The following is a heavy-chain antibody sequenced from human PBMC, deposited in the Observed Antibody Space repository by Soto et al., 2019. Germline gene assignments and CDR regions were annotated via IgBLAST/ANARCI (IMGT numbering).Heavy chain of an antibody. D-gene: IGHD5-18*01. Sequence: QVQLVESGGGVVQPGRSLRLSCAASGFTFSSYGIHWVRQAPGKGLEWVAVIWYDGSNKYYADSVKGRFTISRDNSKNTLYLQMNSLRAEDTAVYYCATDRGRGAMGHRYAMDVWDQGTTVTVSS. CDR2: IWYDGSNK. J-gene: IGHJ6*02. CDR1: GFTFSSYG. CDR3: ATDRGRGAMGHRYAMDV. V-gene: IGHV3-33*01.